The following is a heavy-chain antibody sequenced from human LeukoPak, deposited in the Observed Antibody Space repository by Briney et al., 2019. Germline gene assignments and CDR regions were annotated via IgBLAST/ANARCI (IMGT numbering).Heavy chain of an antibody. D-gene: IGHD1-7*01. V-gene: IGHV3-23*01. Sequence: GGSLRLSCAASGFTFDDYAMHWVRQAPGKGLEWVSAITGSGGSTYYADSVKGRFTTSRANSKSTLYLQMNSLRAEDTAVYYCAKDPNWNCVPAEYFQNWGQGTLVTVSS. CDR2: ITGSGGST. CDR3: AKDPNWNCVPAEYFQN. J-gene: IGHJ1*01. CDR1: GFTFDDYA.